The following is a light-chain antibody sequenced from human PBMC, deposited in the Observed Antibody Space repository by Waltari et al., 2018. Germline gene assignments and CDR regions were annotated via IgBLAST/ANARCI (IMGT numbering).Light chain of an antibody. CDR1: QSISRN. Sequence: EVLMTQSPATLSVSPGERATLSCRASQSISRNLAWYHQKPGQAPRLLIYGASTRAPGIPARFSGSGSGTEFTLSISSLQSEDFAVYYCQQYNNWRTFGQGTKLEIK. J-gene: IGKJ2*01. CDR3: QQYNNWRT. V-gene: IGKV3-15*01. CDR2: GAS.